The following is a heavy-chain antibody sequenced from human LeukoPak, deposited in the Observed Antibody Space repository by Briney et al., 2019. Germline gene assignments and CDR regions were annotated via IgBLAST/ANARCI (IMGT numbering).Heavy chain of an antibody. J-gene: IGHJ3*02. CDR3: ARKNYYDSSVAFDI. Sequence: GGSLRLSCAASGFTFSSYGMHWVRQAPGKGLEWVAFIRYDGSNKYYADSVKGGFTISRDNSKNTLYLQMNSLRAEDTAVYYCARKNYYDSSVAFDIWGQGTMVTVSS. CDR1: GFTFSSYG. V-gene: IGHV3-30*02. D-gene: IGHD3-22*01. CDR2: IRYDGSNK.